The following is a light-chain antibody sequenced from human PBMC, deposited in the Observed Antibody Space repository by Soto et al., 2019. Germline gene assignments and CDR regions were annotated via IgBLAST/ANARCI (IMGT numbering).Light chain of an antibody. CDR3: VLYMGSGIWV. V-gene: IGLV8-61*01. Sequence: QAVVTQEASLSVSPGTTVTLTCLLSSGSVSANYYPSWYQQTPGQAPRTLIYNTNTRSSGVPDRFSGSILGNKAALTITGAQADDESDYYCVLYMGSGIWVFGGGTKLTVL. CDR2: NTN. CDR1: SGSVSANYY. J-gene: IGLJ3*02.